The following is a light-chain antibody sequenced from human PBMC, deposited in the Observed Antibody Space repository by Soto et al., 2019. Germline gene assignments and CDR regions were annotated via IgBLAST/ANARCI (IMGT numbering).Light chain of an antibody. V-gene: IGKV1-5*03. CDR3: QQYNSYWT. J-gene: IGKJ1*01. CDR1: QSISSW. CDR2: KAS. Sequence: DIQMTQSPSTLSASVGDRVTITCRASQSISSWLAWYQQKPGKAPKLLIYKASSLESGVPSRFSGSGSGTESTLTISSLPPDDFATYYCQQYNSYWTFGQGTKVEIK.